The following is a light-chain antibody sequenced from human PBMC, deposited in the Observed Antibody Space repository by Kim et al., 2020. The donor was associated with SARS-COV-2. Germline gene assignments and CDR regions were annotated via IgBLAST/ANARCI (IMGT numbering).Light chain of an antibody. CDR2: GAA. CDR1: QSVSSSY. V-gene: IGKV3-20*01. Sequence: WSPGEGDSLSCRASQSVSSSYLAWYQQKTGQAPRLLIYGAASRATGIPDRFSGSGSGTDFTLTISRLEPEDFAVYYCQQYGSSLYTFGQGTKLEI. CDR3: QQYGSSLYT. J-gene: IGKJ2*01.